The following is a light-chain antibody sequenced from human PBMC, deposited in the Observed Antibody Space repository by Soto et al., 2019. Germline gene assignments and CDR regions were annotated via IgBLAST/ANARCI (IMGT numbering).Light chain of an antibody. V-gene: IGKV1-5*01. Sequence: DIQMTQSPSTLSASVGDRVTITCRASQSINTWLAWYQLKPGKAPKLLIYGASNLASGVPSRFSGSGSGTEFTLTISSLQPDDFATYYCQQHNGYFGQGTKLEI. CDR3: QQHNGY. CDR1: QSINTW. CDR2: GAS. J-gene: IGKJ2*01.